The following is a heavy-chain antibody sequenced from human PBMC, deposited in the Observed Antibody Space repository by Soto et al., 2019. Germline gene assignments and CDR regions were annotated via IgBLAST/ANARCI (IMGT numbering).Heavy chain of an antibody. D-gene: IGHD1-1*01. Sequence: GGSLRLSCTATRFTFGGYWMHWVRQAPGKGLVWVSDINVDGTETWDGDSVKGRFHISRENDKKPLYLHMTSLRLDDTRVYYCARNKEVLLTTHGMDVWSQAATAHVS. J-gene: IGHJ6*02. CDR2: INVDGTET. CDR1: RFTFGGYW. CDR3: ARNKEVLLTTHGMDV. V-gene: IGHV3-74*01.